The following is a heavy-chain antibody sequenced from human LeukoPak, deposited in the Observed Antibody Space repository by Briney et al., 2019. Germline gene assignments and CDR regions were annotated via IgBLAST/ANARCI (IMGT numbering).Heavy chain of an antibody. CDR2: ISSSGSTI. Sequence: GGSLRLSCAASGFTFSSYEMNWVRQAPGKGLEWVSYISSSGSTIYYADSAKGRFTISRDNAKNSLYLQMNSLRAEDTAVYYCARGQNYYDGSGYYYDSIWYFDLWGRGTLVTVSS. J-gene: IGHJ2*01. CDR3: ARGQNYYDGSGYYYDSIWYFDL. D-gene: IGHD3-22*01. V-gene: IGHV3-48*03. CDR1: GFTFSSYE.